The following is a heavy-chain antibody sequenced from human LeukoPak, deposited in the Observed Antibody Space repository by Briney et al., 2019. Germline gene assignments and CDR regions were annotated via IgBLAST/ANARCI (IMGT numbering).Heavy chain of an antibody. D-gene: IGHD1-7*01. J-gene: IGHJ4*02. V-gene: IGHV6-1*01. CDR2: TYYRSKWYT. Sequence: SQTLSLTCAISGDSVSSNIAAWDWIRQSPSRGLEWLGRTYYRSKWYTDYAVSLKSRITINADTSKNHFSLQLISVTPEDTAVYFCARRKRELGSLLFDSWGQGTLVTVSS. CDR1: GDSVSSNIAA. CDR3: ARRKRELGSLLFDS.